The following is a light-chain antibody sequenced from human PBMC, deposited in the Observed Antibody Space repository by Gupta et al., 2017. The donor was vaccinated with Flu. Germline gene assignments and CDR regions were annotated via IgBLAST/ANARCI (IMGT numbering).Light chain of an antibody. J-gene: IGKJ2*01. V-gene: IGKV1-5*03. Sequence: PSTLSASVGDRVTITVLASQSISSWLAWYQQKPGKAPKLLIYKASSLESGVPSRFSGSGSGTEFTLTISSLQPDDFATYYCQQYNSYPYTFGPGTKMEIK. CDR3: QQYNSYPYT. CDR2: KAS. CDR1: QSISSW.